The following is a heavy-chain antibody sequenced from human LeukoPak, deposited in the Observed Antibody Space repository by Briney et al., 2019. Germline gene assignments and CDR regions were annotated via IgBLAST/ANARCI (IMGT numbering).Heavy chain of an antibody. D-gene: IGHD5-18*01. CDR1: GFSFRDYD. V-gene: IGHV3-13*01. CDR2: IHTGGDT. J-gene: IGHJ4*02. Sequence: GGSLRLSCAASGFSFRDYDMHWVRQRKGQGLEWVSGIHTGGDTYYADSVKGRFAISRENVKTSLYLQMDSLRAGDTAVYYCARGYSYGIYYFDYWGQGTQVTVSS. CDR3: ARGYSYGIYYFDY.